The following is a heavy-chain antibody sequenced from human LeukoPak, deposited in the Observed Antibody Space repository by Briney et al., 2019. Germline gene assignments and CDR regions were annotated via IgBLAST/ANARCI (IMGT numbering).Heavy chain of an antibody. CDR2: ISGSGGST. CDR3: AKGDIVVVVAATFDP. Sequence: GGSLRLSCAASGFTFNSYGMSWVRQAPGKGLEWVSGISGSGGSTYYADSVKGRFTISRDNSKNTLYLQMNSLRAEDTAVYYCAKGDIVVVVAATFDPWGQGTLVTVSS. CDR1: GFTFNSYG. V-gene: IGHV3-23*01. J-gene: IGHJ5*02. D-gene: IGHD2-15*01.